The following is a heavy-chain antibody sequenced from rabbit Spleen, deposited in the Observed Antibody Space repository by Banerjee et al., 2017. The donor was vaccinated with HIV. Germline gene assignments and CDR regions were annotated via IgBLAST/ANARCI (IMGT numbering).Heavy chain of an antibody. V-gene: IGHV1S40*01. CDR1: GVSFSSSSY. CDR2: IDAGGSGFT. Sequence: QSLEESGGDLVKPGASLTLTCIASGVSFSSSSYMCWVRQAPGKGLEWIACIDAGGSGFTYFATWAKGRFTCSKTSSTTVTLQMTRLTAADTATYFCARDTSSSFSSYGMDLWGQGTLVTVS. D-gene: IGHD1-1*01. CDR3: ARDTSSSFSSYGMDL. J-gene: IGHJ6*01.